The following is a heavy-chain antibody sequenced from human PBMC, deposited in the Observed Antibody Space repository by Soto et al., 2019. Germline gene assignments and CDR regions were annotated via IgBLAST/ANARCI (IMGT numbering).Heavy chain of an antibody. CDR1: GGTFSSYA. Sequence: ASVKVSCKASGGTFSSYAISWVRQAPGQGLEWMGGIIPIFGTANYAQKFQGRVTITADESTSTAYMELSSLRSEDTAVYYCARDYYYDSMGAKLFLTRDDDFDTWGQGTMVTVSS. V-gene: IGHV1-69*13. J-gene: IGHJ3*02. CDR2: IIPIFGTA. D-gene: IGHD3-22*01. CDR3: ARDYYYDSMGAKLFLTRDDDFDT.